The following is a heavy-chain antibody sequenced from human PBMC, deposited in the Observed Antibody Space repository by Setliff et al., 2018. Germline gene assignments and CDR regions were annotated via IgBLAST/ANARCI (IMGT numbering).Heavy chain of an antibody. Sequence: GGSLRLSCAASGFTFSSYGMHWVRQAPGKGLEWVAVIWYDGSNKYYADSLKGRFTISRDNSKNTLYLQMNSLRAEDTAVYYCAKGSSGWFGLCDYWGQGTLVTVSS. CDR3: AKGSSGWFGLCDY. V-gene: IGHV3-33*06. CDR2: IWYDGSNK. CDR1: GFTFSSYG. D-gene: IGHD6-19*01. J-gene: IGHJ4*02.